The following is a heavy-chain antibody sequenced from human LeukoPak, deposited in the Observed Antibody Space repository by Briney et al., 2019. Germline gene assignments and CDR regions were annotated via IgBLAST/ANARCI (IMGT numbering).Heavy chain of an antibody. CDR1: GGSIGSGGYS. J-gene: IGHJ4*02. CDR2: IYHSGST. V-gene: IGHV4-30-2*01. Sequence: PSETLSLTCAVSGGSIGSGGYSWSWIRQPPGKGLEWIGYIYHSGSTYYNPSLKSRVTISVDRSKNQFSLKLSSVTAADTAVYYCARDWYYYDSSGYYFDYWGQGTLVTVSS. CDR3: ARDWYYYDSSGYYFDY. D-gene: IGHD3-22*01.